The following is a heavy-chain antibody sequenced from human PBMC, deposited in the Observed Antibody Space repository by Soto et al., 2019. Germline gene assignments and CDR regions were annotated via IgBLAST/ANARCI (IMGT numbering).Heavy chain of an antibody. Sequence: GGSLRLSCAASGFTLSSYAMNWXRQAPGKGLEWVSYISSSSSNIQYAGSVKGRFTISRDKSTSTAYMELSSLRSEDTAVYYCAIHGPFGIPNEKWLDPWGQGTLVTVSS. CDR2: ISSSSSNI. V-gene: IGHV3-21*04. CDR3: AIHGPFGIPNEKWLDP. D-gene: IGHD3-10*01. CDR1: GFTLSSYA. J-gene: IGHJ5*02.